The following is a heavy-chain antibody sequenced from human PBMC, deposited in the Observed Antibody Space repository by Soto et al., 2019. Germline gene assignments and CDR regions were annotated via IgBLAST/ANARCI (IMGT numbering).Heavy chain of an antibody. Sequence: GGSLRLSCAASGFTFISYAMSWVRQAPGKGLEWVSTISDSGNSTYSADSVKGRFTISRDNSKNTLYLQMNSLRAEDTAVYYCARDRYGDPVWGRDDFDYCGQGTLVTVSS. V-gene: IGHV3-23*01. CDR3: ARDRYGDPVWGRDDFDY. CDR2: ISDSGNST. D-gene: IGHD4-17*01. J-gene: IGHJ4*02. CDR1: GFTFISYA.